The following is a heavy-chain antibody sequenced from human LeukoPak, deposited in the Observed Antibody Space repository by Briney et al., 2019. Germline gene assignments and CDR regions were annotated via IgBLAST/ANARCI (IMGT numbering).Heavy chain of an antibody. V-gene: IGHV1-46*01. CDR3: ARPLGRTVTPYWFDP. CDR2: INPSGGST. Sequence: GASVTVSCKASGYIFTSYFMHWVRQAPGQGLEWMGLINPSGGSTRYAQKFQGRVTMTRDMSTSTVYMELSSLRSEDTAVYYCARPLGRTVTPYWFDPWGQGTLATVSS. J-gene: IGHJ5*02. CDR1: GYIFTSYF. D-gene: IGHD4-17*01.